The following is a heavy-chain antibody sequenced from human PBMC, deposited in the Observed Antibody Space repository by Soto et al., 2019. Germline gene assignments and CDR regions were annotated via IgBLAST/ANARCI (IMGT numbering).Heavy chain of an antibody. V-gene: IGHV3-7*01. Sequence: EVPLVESGGGLVQPGGSLRLSCAASGFTFSTYWMTWVRQAPGKGLEWVANINKEGSEKYYVDSVKGRFTISRDNTQNSLYLEMNSLTVEDTAVYYCIRGGYSLDYWGQGTLVTVSS. D-gene: IGHD3-22*01. CDR3: IRGGYSLDY. J-gene: IGHJ4*02. CDR2: INKEGSEK. CDR1: GFTFSTYW.